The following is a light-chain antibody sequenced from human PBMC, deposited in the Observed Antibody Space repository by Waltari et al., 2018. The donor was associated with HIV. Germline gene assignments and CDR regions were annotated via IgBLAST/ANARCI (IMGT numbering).Light chain of an antibody. J-gene: IGLJ2*01. CDR3: QVWDRSYKEAV. CDR1: TFGKLS. Sequence: SYVLTQAPPVSVAPGQTATIPCGTFGKLSVPWYRQKPGRAPDLVVCDDTDRFSGTPWRMSGANSGNRATLTISSVEAGDEAVYYCQVWDRSYKEAVFGGGT. V-gene: IGLV3-21*02. CDR2: DDT.